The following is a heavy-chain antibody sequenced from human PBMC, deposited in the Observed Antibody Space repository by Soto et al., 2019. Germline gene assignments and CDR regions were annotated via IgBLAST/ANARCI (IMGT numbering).Heavy chain of an antibody. V-gene: IGHV2-5*02. CDR3: AHSLKADYGDYAPFDY. Sequence: KESGPTLVKPTQTLTLTCTFSGFSLSTSVVGVGWIRQPPGKALEWLALIYWDDDKRYSPSLKSRLTITKDTSKNQVVLTMTNMDPVDPATYYCAHSLKADYGDYAPFDYWGQGTLVTVAS. D-gene: IGHD4-17*01. CDR1: GFSLSTSVVG. J-gene: IGHJ4*02. CDR2: IYWDDDK.